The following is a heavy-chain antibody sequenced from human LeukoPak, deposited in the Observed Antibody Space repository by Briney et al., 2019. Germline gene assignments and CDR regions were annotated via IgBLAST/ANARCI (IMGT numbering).Heavy chain of an antibody. J-gene: IGHJ4*02. Sequence: PSETLSLTCAVYGGSFSGYYWSRTRQPPGKGLEWIGEINHSGSTNYNPSLKSRVTISVDTSKNQFSQKLSSVTAADTAVYSCATALLWFGHVDYWGQGTLVTVSS. CDR3: ATALLWFGHVDY. CDR2: INHSGST. V-gene: IGHV4-34*01. D-gene: IGHD3-10*01. CDR1: GGSFSGYY.